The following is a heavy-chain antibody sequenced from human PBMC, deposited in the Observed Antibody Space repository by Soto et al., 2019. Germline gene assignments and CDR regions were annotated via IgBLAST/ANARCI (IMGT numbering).Heavy chain of an antibody. V-gene: IGHV1-3*01. D-gene: IGHD4-17*01. CDR1: GYTFTSYA. Sequence: ASVKVSCKASGYTFTSYAMHWVRQAPGQRLEWMGWNNAGNGNTKYSQKFQGRVTITRDTSASTAYLELSSLRSEDTAVYYCARDATVTTRLHSDYWAQRALVTVSS. CDR2: NNAGNGNT. CDR3: ARDATVTTRLHSDY. J-gene: IGHJ4*02.